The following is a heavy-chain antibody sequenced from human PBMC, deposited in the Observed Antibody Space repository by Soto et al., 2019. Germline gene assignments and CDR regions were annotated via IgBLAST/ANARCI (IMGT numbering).Heavy chain of an antibody. V-gene: IGHV3-9*01. CDR3: AKDSAGVPAAMVY. D-gene: IGHD2-2*01. CDR1: GFTFDDYA. J-gene: IGHJ4*02. Sequence: EVQLVESGGGLVQPGRSLRLSCAASGFTFDDYAMHWVRQAPGKGLEWVSGISWNSGSIGYADSVKGRFTISRDNAKNSLYLQMNSLRAEDTALYYCAKDSAGVPAAMVYWGQGTLVTVSS. CDR2: ISWNSGSI.